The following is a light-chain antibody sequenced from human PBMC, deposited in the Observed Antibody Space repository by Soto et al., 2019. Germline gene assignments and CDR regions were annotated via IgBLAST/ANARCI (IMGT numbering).Light chain of an antibody. V-gene: IGLV4-69*01. CDR2: VTSDGSH. Sequence: QLVLTQSPSASASPGASVKLTCTLSSGHSDYAIAWHQQRPEKGPRYLMKVTSDGSHTKGDGIPDRFSGSSSGADRYLTISSLRSDDEADYYCQAWGTGGVFGGGTKLTVL. CDR3: QAWGTGGV. J-gene: IGLJ3*02. CDR1: SGHSDYA.